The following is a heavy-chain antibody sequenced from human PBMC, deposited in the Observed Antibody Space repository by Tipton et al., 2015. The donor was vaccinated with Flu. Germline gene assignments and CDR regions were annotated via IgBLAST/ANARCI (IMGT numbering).Heavy chain of an antibody. Sequence: TLSLTCTVSGDSIGTSDYYWSWIRQHPGKGLEWVGYIHHSGTTYYNPSLKGRVSISVDTSKNQFSLRLISVTAADTAVYYCASLETRRYYFDYWGQGTLVTVSS. V-gene: IGHV4-31*03. CDR1: GDSIGTSDYY. D-gene: IGHD5-24*01. CDR2: IHHSGTT. J-gene: IGHJ4*02. CDR3: ASLETRRYYFDY.